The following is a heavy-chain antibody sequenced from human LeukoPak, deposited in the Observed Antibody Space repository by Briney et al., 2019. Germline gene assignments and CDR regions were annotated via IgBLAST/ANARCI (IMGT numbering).Heavy chain of an antibody. D-gene: IGHD4-17*01. J-gene: IGHJ3*02. V-gene: IGHV1-69*13. CDR1: GGTFSSYA. Sequence: SVKVSCKASGGTFSSYAISWVRQAPGQGLEWMGGIIPIFGTANYAQKFQGRVTITADESTSTAYMGLSSLRSEDTAVYYCARAGGDYVPSGAFDIWGQGTMVTVSS. CDR3: ARAGGDYVPSGAFDI. CDR2: IIPIFGTA.